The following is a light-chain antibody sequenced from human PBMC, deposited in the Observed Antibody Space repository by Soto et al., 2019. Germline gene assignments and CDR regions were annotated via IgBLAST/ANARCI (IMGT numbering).Light chain of an antibody. V-gene: IGLV1-51*01. CDR2: DDN. Sequence: QSVLAQPPSVSAARGQKVTISCSGSSSNIGGNSVSWYQQLPGTAPKLLIYDDNKRPSGIPDRFSGSKSGTSATLGITGFQTGDGADYYCGSWDSSLSAYVFGTGTRSPS. CDR3: GSWDSSLSAYV. J-gene: IGLJ1*01. CDR1: SSNIGGNS.